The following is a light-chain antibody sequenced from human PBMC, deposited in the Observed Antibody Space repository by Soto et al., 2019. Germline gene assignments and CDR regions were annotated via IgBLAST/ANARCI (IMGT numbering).Light chain of an antibody. CDR3: QQYHHWPPIT. Sequence: EILMTQSPATLSVSPGKSATLSCXXSQSVSTSLAWYQQKPGQAPRLLIYGASTRATDIPARFSGSGSGTEFTLTISSLQSEDFAVYYCQQYHHWPPITFGQGTRLEIK. V-gene: IGKV3-15*01. J-gene: IGKJ5*01. CDR1: QSVSTS. CDR2: GAS.